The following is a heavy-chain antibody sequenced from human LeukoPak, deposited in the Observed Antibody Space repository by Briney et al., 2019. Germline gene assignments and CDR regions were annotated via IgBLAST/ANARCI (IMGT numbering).Heavy chain of an antibody. D-gene: IGHD6-19*01. Sequence: ASVKVSCKASGYTFTSYYIHWVRQAPGQGLEWMGWISAYNGNTNYAQKLQGRVTMTTDTSTSTAYMELRSLRSDDTAVYYCARAGLAVAGTRYFQHWGQGTLVTVSS. J-gene: IGHJ1*01. CDR3: ARAGLAVAGTRYFQH. CDR1: GYTFTSYY. CDR2: ISAYNGNT. V-gene: IGHV1-18*04.